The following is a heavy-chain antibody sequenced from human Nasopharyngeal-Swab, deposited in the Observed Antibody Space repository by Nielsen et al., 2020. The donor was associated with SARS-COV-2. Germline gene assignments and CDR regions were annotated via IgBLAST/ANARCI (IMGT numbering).Heavy chain of an antibody. V-gene: IGHV1-3*01. CDR2: INAGNGNT. CDR1: GYTFTSYA. Sequence: ASVKVSCKASGYTFTSYAMHWVRQAPGQRLEWMGWINAGNGNTKHSQKFQGRVTITRDTSASTAYMELSSLRSEDTAVYYCARSSSPAAFDIWGQGTMVTVSS. CDR3: ARSSSPAAFDI. J-gene: IGHJ3*02.